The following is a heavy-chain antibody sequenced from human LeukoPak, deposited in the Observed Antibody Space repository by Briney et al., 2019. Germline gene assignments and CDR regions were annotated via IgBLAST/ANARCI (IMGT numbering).Heavy chain of an antibody. V-gene: IGHV1-69*06. CDR2: IIPIFGTA. J-gene: IGHJ4*02. D-gene: IGHD6-19*01. CDR3: ASSGIAVAGWIPSLSFDY. Sequence: ASVKVSCKASGGTFSSYAISWVRQAPGQGLEWMGGIIPIFGTANYAQKFQGRVTITADKSTSTAYMELSSLRSEDTAVYYCASSGIAVAGWIPSLSFDYWGQGTLVTVSS. CDR1: GGTFSSYA.